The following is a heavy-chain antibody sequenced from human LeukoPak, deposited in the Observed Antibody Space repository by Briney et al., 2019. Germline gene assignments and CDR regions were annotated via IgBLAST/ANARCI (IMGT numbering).Heavy chain of an antibody. CDR1: GGSFSGYY. V-gene: IGHV4-34*01. CDR2: INHRGST. J-gene: IGHJ6*03. CDR3: ARAWGAAAGTGYYYMDV. Sequence: PSETLSLTCAVYGGSFSGYYWGWIRQPPGKGLEWIGEINHRGSTNYNPSRKSRVTISVDTSKNQFSLKLSSVTAADTAVYYCARAWGAAAGTGYYYMDVWGKGTTVTVSS. D-gene: IGHD6-13*01.